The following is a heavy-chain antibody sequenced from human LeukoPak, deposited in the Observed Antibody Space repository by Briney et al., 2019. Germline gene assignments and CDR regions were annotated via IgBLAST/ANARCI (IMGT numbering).Heavy chain of an antibody. CDR1: GFTFSSYA. J-gene: IGHJ4*02. CDR2: ISSNGGST. D-gene: IGHD3-22*01. CDR3: ARENGHDSSGRSSREYFDY. Sequence: GGSLRLSCAASGFTFSSYAMHWVRQAPGKGLEYVSAISSNGGSTYYANSVKGRFTISRDNSKNTLYLQMGSLRAEDMAVYYCARENGHDSSGRSSREYFDYWGQGTLVTVSS. V-gene: IGHV3-64*01.